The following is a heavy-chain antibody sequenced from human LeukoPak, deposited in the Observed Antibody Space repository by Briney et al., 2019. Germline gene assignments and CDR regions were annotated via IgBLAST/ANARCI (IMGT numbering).Heavy chain of an antibody. V-gene: IGHV3-11*01. CDR1: GGSISSYY. Sequence: LSLTCTVSGGSISSYYMSWIRQAPGKGLEWVSYISSSGSTIYYADSVKGRFTISRDNAKNSLYLQMNSLRAEDTAVYYCARYSTYYYDSSGLYWGQGTLVTVSS. CDR3: ARYSTYYYDSSGLY. CDR2: ISSSGSTI. D-gene: IGHD3-22*01. J-gene: IGHJ4*02.